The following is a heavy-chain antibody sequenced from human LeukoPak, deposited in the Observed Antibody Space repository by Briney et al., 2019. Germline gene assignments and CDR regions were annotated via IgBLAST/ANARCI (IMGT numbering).Heavy chain of an antibody. J-gene: IGHJ4*02. D-gene: IGHD3-22*01. V-gene: IGHV4-39*07. CDR3: ASTPGPFSSGRTY. CDR1: GDSISNSLYY. CDR2: IYYSGST. Sequence: PSETLSLTCSVSGDSISNSLYYWGWIRQPPGKGLEWIGNIYYSGSTYYNPSLKSRVTISVDTSKNQFSLKLSSVTAADTAVYYCASTPGPFSSGRTYWGQGTLVTVSS.